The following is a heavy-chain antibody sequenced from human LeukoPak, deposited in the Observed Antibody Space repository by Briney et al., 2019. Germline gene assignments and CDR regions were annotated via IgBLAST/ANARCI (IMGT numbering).Heavy chain of an antibody. J-gene: IGHJ4*02. CDR2: IYYSGNT. Sequence: SETLSLTCTVSGGSISSNNYYWGWIRQPPGKGLEWVANIYYSGNTCYNPSLKSRVTISVDTFNNQFSLRLNSVTAADTAVYYCARVPPLYDSGNYYKGTHFDYWGQGTLVTVSS. CDR1: GGSISSNNYY. D-gene: IGHD3-10*01. V-gene: IGHV4-39*07. CDR3: ARVPPLYDSGNYYKGTHFDY.